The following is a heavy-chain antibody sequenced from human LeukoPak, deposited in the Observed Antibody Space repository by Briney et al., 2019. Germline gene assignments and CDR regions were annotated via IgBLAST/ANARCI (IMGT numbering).Heavy chain of an antibody. V-gene: IGHV3-21*01. Sequence: GGSLRLSCAASGFTFSSYSMNWVRQAPGKGLEWVSSISSSSSYIYYADSVRGRFTISRDNAKNSLYLQMNSLRDEDTAVYYCAGDFSGHYSLDYWGQGTLVTVSS. CDR1: GFTFSSYS. J-gene: IGHJ4*02. CDR3: AGDFSGHYSLDY. D-gene: IGHD2-15*01. CDR2: ISSSSSYI.